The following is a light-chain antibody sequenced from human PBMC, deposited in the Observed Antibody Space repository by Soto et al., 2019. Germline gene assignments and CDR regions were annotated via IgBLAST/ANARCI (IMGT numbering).Light chain of an antibody. V-gene: IGKV1-5*03. CDR1: QSLNIW. CDR3: QQYKAYSYT. CDR2: KAS. Sequence: DIQMTQSPSTLSASVGDRVTITCRASQSLNIWLAWYQQKPGKAPKLLISKASSLESGVPSRFSGSGSGTEFILTISSLQPDDFATYYCQQYKAYSYTFGQGTKLEMK. J-gene: IGKJ2*01.